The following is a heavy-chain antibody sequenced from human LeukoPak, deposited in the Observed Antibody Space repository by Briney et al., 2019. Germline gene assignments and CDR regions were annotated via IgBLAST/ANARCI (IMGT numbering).Heavy chain of an antibody. J-gene: IGHJ4*02. CDR2: IYYSGST. Sequence: SETLSLTCTVSGGSISSYYWSWIRQPPGKGLEWIGYIYYSGSTNYNPSLKSRVTISVDTSKNQFPLKLSSMTAADTAVYYCARGLPMVDYWGQGTLVTVSS. D-gene: IGHD3-10*01. V-gene: IGHV4-59*01. CDR1: GGSISSYY. CDR3: ARGLPMVDY.